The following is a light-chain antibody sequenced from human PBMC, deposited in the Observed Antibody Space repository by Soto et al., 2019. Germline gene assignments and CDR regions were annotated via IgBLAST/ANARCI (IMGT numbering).Light chain of an antibody. CDR1: QNVDIY. V-gene: IGKV3-11*01. Sequence: ETVLTQSPATLSLSPGERATLSCRASQNVDIYLAWYQQRPGQAPRLLIYDASNRATGIPARFSGSGSGTDFTLTISSLEPEDFGIYYWQQRKNWPPLTFGGGTRVEIK. CDR2: DAS. J-gene: IGKJ4*01. CDR3: QQRKNWPPLT.